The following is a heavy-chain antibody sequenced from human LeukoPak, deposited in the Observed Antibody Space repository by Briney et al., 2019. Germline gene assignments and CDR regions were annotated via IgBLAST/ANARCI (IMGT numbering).Heavy chain of an antibody. V-gene: IGHV4-4*07. J-gene: IGHJ4*02. D-gene: IGHD5-24*01. CDR2: FYTSGST. Sequence: SETLSLTCTVSGGSISSYYWSWIRQPAGKGLEWIGRFYTSGSTHYNPSLKSRVTMSIDTSKNQFSLKLSSVTAADTAVYYCVRDARLHYYFDYWGQGTLVTVSS. CDR1: GGSISSYY. CDR3: VRDARLHYYFDY.